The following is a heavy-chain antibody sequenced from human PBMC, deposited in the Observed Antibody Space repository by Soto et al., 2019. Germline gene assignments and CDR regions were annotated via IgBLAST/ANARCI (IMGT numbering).Heavy chain of an antibody. CDR1: GASISSTYW. V-gene: IGHV4-4*02. CDR3: ATMPPRIVVVLTLLST. D-gene: IGHD2-15*01. CDR2: IYHTGTT. Sequence: PSETLYLTCLVSGASISSTYWWSWVRQTPGKRLEWIGQIYHTGTTSYNPSLKNRVTISLDKSNNQFSLRLTSMTAADTAVYYCATMPPRIVVVLTLLSTWGQRSLVTVSS. J-gene: IGHJ5*02.